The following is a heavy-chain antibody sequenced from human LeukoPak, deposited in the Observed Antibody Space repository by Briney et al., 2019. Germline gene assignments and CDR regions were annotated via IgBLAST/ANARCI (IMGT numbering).Heavy chain of an antibody. CDR1: GYTFTSYG. CDR3: ARVWSPYYYYYMDV. V-gene: IGHV1-18*01. D-gene: IGHD3-10*01. Sequence: ASVKVSCKASGYTFTSYGISWVRQAPGQGLEWMGWISAYNGNTNYAQKLQGRVTMTTDTSTSTAYMEPRSLRSDDTAVYYCARVWSPYYYYYMDVWGKGTTVTVSS. CDR2: ISAYNGNT. J-gene: IGHJ6*03.